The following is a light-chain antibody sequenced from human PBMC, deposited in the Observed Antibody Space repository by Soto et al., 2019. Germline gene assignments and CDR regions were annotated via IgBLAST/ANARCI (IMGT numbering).Light chain of an antibody. CDR3: QQRSNWRG. CDR1: QSVSSSY. V-gene: IGKV3D-20*02. J-gene: IGKJ3*01. Sequence: DIVMTQSPLSLPVTPGEPASVSCRSSQSVSSSYLAWYQQKPGQAARLLIYGASSRATGIPDRFSGSGSGTDFTLTISRLEPEDFAVYYCQQRSNWRGFGPGTKVDIK. CDR2: GAS.